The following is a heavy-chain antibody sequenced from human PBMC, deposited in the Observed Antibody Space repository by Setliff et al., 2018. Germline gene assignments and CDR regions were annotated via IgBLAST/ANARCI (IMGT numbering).Heavy chain of an antibody. Sequence: ASVKVSCKASGYTFTRYAMNWVRQAPGQGLEWMGWINXNTXXXXXXXXXXXXXXXXXXXXVSTAYLQISSLKAEDTAVYYCARDSSGWSGFSRLVGVYYYYMDVWGKGTTVTVSS. CDR3: ARDSSGWSGFSRLVGVYYYYMDV. D-gene: IGHD6-19*01. J-gene: IGHJ6*03. CDR2: INXNTXXX. V-gene: IGHV7-4-1*02. CDR1: GYTFTRYA.